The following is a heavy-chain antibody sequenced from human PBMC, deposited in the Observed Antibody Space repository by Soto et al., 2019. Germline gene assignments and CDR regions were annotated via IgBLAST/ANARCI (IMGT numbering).Heavy chain of an antibody. J-gene: IGHJ5*02. CDR3: AREISAGFGAPWLDP. CDR1: GFRVSSNY. D-gene: IGHD3-10*01. Sequence: GGSLRLSCAASGFRVSSNYMTWVRQSPGKGLEWVSIIYSDGRTNYADSVKGRFTISRDNSKNTVYLQMTRLSADDTAVYYCAREISAGFGAPWLDPWGQGTRVTVSS. V-gene: IGHV3-53*01. CDR2: IYSDGRT.